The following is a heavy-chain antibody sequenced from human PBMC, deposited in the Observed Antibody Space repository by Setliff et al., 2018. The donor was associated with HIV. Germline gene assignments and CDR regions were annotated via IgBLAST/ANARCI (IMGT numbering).Heavy chain of an antibody. Sequence: ASVKVSCKASGYTFTDYYMHWVRQAPGQGLEWMGWINPNSGGTKSAQTFQGRVTMTRDTSINTAYMDLSRLRSDDTAIYYCARDKLEETAESLWGPMKNDAFEIWGPGTLVTVSS. V-gene: IGHV1-2*02. D-gene: IGHD2-21*01. CDR1: GYTFTDYY. J-gene: IGHJ3*02. CDR3: ARDKLEETAESLWGPMKNDAFEI. CDR2: INPNSGGT.